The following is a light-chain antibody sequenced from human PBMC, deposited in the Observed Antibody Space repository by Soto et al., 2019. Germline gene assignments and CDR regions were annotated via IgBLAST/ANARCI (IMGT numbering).Light chain of an antibody. Sequence: EIVLTQSPGTLSLSPGERATLSCRASQSVSNNYLAWYQQKPGQAPRLLIYGASNRATGIPDRFSGSGSGTDFTLTISRLEPEDFAVYSCQQYGSSPTFGGGTKVDIK. CDR1: QSVSNNY. CDR2: GAS. V-gene: IGKV3-20*01. J-gene: IGKJ4*01. CDR3: QQYGSSPT.